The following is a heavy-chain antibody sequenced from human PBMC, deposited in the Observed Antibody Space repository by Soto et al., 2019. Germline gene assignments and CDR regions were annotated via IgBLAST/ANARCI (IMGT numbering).Heavy chain of an antibody. Sequence: QVRLVESGGGVVQPGRSLRLSCAASGFTFSSYGMHWVRQAPGKGLEWVAVISYDGSNKYYADSVKGRFTISRDNSXHXXCLQMNSLRAEDTAVYYCAKGATVSPASYYYGMDVWGQGTSVAVS. D-gene: IGHD4-4*01. CDR3: AKGATVSPASYYYGMDV. CDR2: ISYDGSNK. J-gene: IGHJ6*02. CDR1: GFTFSSYG. V-gene: IGHV3-30*18.